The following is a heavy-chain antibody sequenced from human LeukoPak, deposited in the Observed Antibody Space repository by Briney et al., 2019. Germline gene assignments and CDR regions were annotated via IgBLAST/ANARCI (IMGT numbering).Heavy chain of an antibody. CDR1: GYTFTGYY. CDR3: ARKIAVAAYLYFQH. CDR2: INPNSGGT. D-gene: IGHD6-19*01. Sequence: ASVKVSCKASGYTFTGYYMHWVRQAPGQGLEGLGWINPNSGGTNYAQKFQGRVTMTRDTSISTAYMELSRLRADDTAVYYCARKIAVAAYLYFQHWGQGTLVTVSP. V-gene: IGHV1-2*02. J-gene: IGHJ1*01.